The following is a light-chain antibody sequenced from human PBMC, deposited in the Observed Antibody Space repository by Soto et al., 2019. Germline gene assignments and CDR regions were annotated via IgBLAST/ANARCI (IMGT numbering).Light chain of an antibody. Sequence: DIVLTQSPGTLSLSPGERAALSCRASQSVSSSYLAWYQHKPGQAPRLLIYGASSRATGIPDRFSGSGSGTDFTLTISRLEPEDFAVYYCQQYDSSPQTFGQGTMLEIK. J-gene: IGKJ2*01. V-gene: IGKV3-20*01. CDR2: GAS. CDR3: QQYDSSPQT. CDR1: QSVSSSY.